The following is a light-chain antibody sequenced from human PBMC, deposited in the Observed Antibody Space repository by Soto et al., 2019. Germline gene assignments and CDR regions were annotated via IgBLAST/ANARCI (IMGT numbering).Light chain of an antibody. V-gene: IGLV1-40*01. CDR2: RNN. CDR1: SSNIGAGYD. Sequence: QSVLTQPPSVSGAPGQRVTISCTGSSSNIGAGYDVHWYQQLPGTAPKLLIFRNNNRPSGVSTRFSGSKSGNTASLSISGLQAEDEADYYCSSYRSTPTLYVLGTGTKVTVL. CDR3: SSYRSTPTLYV. J-gene: IGLJ1*01.